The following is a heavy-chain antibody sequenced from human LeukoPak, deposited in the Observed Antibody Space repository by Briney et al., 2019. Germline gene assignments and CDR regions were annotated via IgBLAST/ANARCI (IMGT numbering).Heavy chain of an antibody. D-gene: IGHD2-2*01. V-gene: IGHV3-48*02. CDR3: ARDSADCTRTSCYAFDI. Sequence: GGSLRLSCAASGFTFSSYSMNWVRRAPGKGLEWVSYISGTSSSIHYADSVKGRFTISRDNAKNSLYLQMNSLRDEDTAVCYCARDSADCTRTSCYAFDIWGQGTTVTVSS. CDR2: ISGTSSSI. CDR1: GFTFSSYS. J-gene: IGHJ3*02.